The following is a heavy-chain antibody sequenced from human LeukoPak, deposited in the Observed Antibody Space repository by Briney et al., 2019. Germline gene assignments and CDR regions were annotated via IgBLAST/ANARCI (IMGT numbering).Heavy chain of an antibody. Sequence: SETLSLTCTVSGGSISSYYWSWIRQPPGKGLEWIGYIYYSGSTNYNPSLKSRVTISVDTSKNQFSLKLSSVTAADTAVYYCAREARQGYYGSGSYPHWFDPWGQGTLVTVSS. D-gene: IGHD3-10*01. J-gene: IGHJ5*02. CDR2: IYYSGST. CDR3: AREARQGYYGSGSYPHWFDP. V-gene: IGHV4-59*12. CDR1: GGSISSYY.